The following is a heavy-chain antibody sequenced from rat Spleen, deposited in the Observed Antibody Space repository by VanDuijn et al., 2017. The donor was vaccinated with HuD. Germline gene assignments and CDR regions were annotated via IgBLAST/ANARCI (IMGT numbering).Heavy chain of an antibody. CDR1: GFTFSNYG. J-gene: IGHJ2*01. V-gene: IGHV5-22*01. D-gene: IGHD1-12*02. Sequence: EVQLVETGGGLVQPGRSLKLSCAASGFTFSNYGMAWVRQAPKKGLEWVASISYEGSSTYYGDSVKGRFTISRDNAESTLYLQMDSLRSEDTATYYCAMGSHYFDVPYYYEYWGQGVMVTVSS. CDR2: ISYEGSST. CDR3: AMGSHYFDVPYYYEY.